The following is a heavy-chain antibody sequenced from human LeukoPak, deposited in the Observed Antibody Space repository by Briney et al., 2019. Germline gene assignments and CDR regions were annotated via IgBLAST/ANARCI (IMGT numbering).Heavy chain of an antibody. Sequence: ASVKVSCKASGYTFTSYGFTWVRQAPGQGLEWMGWISAYNGNTKYAQELQERVTMTTDTSTSTAYMELRSLRSDDTAIYYCARSRYNNPDYYYYYMDVWANGTTVTVSS. CDR3: ARSRYNNPDYYYYYMDV. V-gene: IGHV1-18*01. D-gene: IGHD5-24*01. J-gene: IGHJ6*03. CDR2: ISAYNGNT. CDR1: GYTFTSYG.